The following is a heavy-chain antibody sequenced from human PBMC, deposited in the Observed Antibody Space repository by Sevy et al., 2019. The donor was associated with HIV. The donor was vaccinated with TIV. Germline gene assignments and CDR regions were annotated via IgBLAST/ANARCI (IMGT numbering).Heavy chain of an antibody. D-gene: IGHD3-22*01. CDR1: GLSVSDNY. J-gene: IGHJ6*02. V-gene: IGHV3-66*01. CDR2: IYSDGRT. Sequence: GGSLRLSCAASGLSVSDNYMNWVRQAPGKGLELVSVIYSDGRTYYADSVMGRFTISRDNSKNTLYLHMNNLGPEDTDVYYCARDRYYDASGYYYYYYGMDVWGQGTTVTVSS. CDR3: ARDRYYDASGYYYYYYGMDV.